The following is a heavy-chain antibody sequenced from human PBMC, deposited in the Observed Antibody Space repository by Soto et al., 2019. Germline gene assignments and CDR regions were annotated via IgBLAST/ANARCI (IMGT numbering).Heavy chain of an antibody. V-gene: IGHV4-59*01. Sequence: TSETLSLTCTVSGGSITNYYWSWIRQPPGKGLEWIGYIYYSGTTNYNPSLKSRVTISVDTSKNLFSLKLTSVIAADTAVYYCALYCSSTSCYGQWDYWGQGTLVTVSS. CDR3: ALYCSSTSCYGQWDY. CDR2: IYYSGTT. J-gene: IGHJ4*02. CDR1: GGSITNYY. D-gene: IGHD2-2*01.